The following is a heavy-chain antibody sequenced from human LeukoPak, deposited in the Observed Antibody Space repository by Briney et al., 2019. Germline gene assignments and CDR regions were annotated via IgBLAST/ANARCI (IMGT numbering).Heavy chain of an antibody. Sequence: ASVKVSCKASGGTFSSYAISWVRQAPGQGLEWMGGIIPIFGTANYAQKFQGRVTITADESTSTAYMELSSLRSEDTAVYYCAGDSPAATFYYYGMDVWGQGTTVTVSS. D-gene: IGHD2-2*01. J-gene: IGHJ6*02. CDR1: GGTFSSYA. V-gene: IGHV1-69*13. CDR2: IIPIFGTA. CDR3: AGDSPAATFYYYGMDV.